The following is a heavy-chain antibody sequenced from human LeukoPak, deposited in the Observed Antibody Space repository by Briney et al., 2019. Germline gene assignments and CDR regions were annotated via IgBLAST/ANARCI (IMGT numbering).Heavy chain of an antibody. CDR1: GFTFSSYA. D-gene: IGHD6-13*01. Sequence: GGSLRLSCAASGFTFSSYAMSWVRQAPGKGLEWVSVIYSGGSTYYADSVKGRFTISRDNSKNTLYLQMNSLRAEDTAVYYCARDSVPYSSSYGMDVWGQGTTVTVSS. J-gene: IGHJ6*02. CDR3: ARDSVPYSSSYGMDV. V-gene: IGHV3-66*01. CDR2: IYSGGST.